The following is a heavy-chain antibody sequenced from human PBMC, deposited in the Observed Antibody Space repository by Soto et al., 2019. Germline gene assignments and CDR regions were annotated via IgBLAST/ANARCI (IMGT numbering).Heavy chain of an antibody. CDR2: ISGSGGST. CDR3: AKHPGDAHYYDSSGYYPGFFFDY. V-gene: IGHV3-23*04. CDR1: GFTVSSNY. D-gene: IGHD3-22*01. J-gene: IGHJ4*02. Sequence: EVQLVESGGGLIQPGGSLRLSCAASGFTVSSNYMSWVRQAPGKGLEWVSAISGSGGSTYYADSVKGRFTISRDNSKNTLYLQMNSLRAEDTAVYYCAKHPGDAHYYDSSGYYPGFFFDYWGQGTLVTVSS.